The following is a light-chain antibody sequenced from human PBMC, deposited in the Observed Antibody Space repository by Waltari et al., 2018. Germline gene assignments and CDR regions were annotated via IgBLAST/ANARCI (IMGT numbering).Light chain of an antibody. Sequence: QSVLTQPPSVSAAPGQKVTIPCSGSSPNIGNNYVTWYQHPPGTAPELLIYENNKRPSGIPDRSSGSKSGTSATLGITGLQTGDEADYYCGTWDSSLSAVVFGGGTKLTVL. CDR3: GTWDSSLSAVV. J-gene: IGLJ2*01. CDR2: ENN. CDR1: SPNIGNNY. V-gene: IGLV1-51*02.